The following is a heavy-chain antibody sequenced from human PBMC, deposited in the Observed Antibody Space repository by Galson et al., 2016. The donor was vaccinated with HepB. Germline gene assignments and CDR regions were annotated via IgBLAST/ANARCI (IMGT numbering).Heavy chain of an antibody. D-gene: IGHD3-10*01. Sequence: SVKVSCKASGYTFTNYGLSWVRQAPGQGLQWMGWISPYSGHTEYTENLQGRVSMTADTSTRTAYMELRSLGSDDTAVYYCATGLIPTSPGSPDYWGQGTLVTVSS. J-gene: IGHJ4*02. CDR2: ISPYSGHT. CDR3: ATGLIPTSPGSPDY. CDR1: GYTFTNYG. V-gene: IGHV1-18*01.